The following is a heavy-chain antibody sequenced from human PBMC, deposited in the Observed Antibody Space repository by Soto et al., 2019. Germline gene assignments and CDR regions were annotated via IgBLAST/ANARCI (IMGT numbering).Heavy chain of an antibody. CDR3: AKSVAAAGEYYYYYGMDV. D-gene: IGHD6-13*01. J-gene: IGHJ6*02. CDR1: GFTFSSYV. Sequence: PGGSLRLSCAASGFTFSSYVMSWVRQAPGKGLDWVSAISGSGGSTYYADSVKGRFTISRDNSRNTLYLQMNSLRAEDTAVYYCAKSVAAAGEYYYYYGMDVWGQGTTVTVS. CDR2: ISGSGGST. V-gene: IGHV3-23*01.